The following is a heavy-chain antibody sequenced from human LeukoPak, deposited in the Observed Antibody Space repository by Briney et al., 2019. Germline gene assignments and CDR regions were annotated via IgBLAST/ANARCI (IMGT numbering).Heavy chain of an antibody. CDR2: ISSGSTYI. CDR3: AKRNTSGWYYFDY. Sequence: PGGSLRLSCAASGFTFSTYSMTWVRQAPGKGLEWVSSISSGSTYIYYADSMKGRFTISRDNAKNSLYLQMNSLRAEDTAVYYCAKRNTSGWYYFDYWGQGTLVTASS. D-gene: IGHD6-19*01. J-gene: IGHJ4*02. V-gene: IGHV3-21*04. CDR1: GFTFSTYS.